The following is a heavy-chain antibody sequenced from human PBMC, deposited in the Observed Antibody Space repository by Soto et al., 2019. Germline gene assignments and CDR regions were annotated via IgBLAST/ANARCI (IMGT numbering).Heavy chain of an antibody. Sequence: QVQLVQSGAEVKKPGASVKVSCKASGYTFTSYSICWVRQAPGQGLEWMGWISAYNGNTNYAQKPRGRVTMTTDTSTSTAHMELRSLRSDDTAVYYRARDKGDGSGSYYGYWGQGTLVTVSS. V-gene: IGHV1-18*01. J-gene: IGHJ4*02. CDR2: ISAYNGNT. CDR3: ARDKGDGSGSYYGY. D-gene: IGHD3-10*01. CDR1: GYTFTSYS.